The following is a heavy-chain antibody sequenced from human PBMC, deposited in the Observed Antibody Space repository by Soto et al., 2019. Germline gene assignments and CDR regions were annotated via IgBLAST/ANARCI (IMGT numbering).Heavy chain of an antibody. D-gene: IGHD3-3*01. J-gene: IGHJ6*02. CDR3: ARDPYYDFWSGHSYGMDV. CDR2: ISSSSSYI. Sequence: VQLVQSGAEVKKPGASVKVSCKASGYTFSSYSMNWVRQAPGKGLEWVSSISSSSSYIYYADSVKGRFTISRDNAKNSLYLQMNSLRAEDTAVYYCARDPYYDFWSGHSYGMDVWGQGTTVTVSS. V-gene: IGHV3-21*01. CDR1: GYTFSSYS.